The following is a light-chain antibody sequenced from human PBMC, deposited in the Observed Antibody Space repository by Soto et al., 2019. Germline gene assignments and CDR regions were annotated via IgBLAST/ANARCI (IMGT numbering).Light chain of an antibody. V-gene: IGKV1-39*01. J-gene: IGKJ1*01. CDR1: QGISNF. Sequence: IQLTQSPSSLAACLGDRVTITCRASQGISNFLAWYQQKTGKAPKLVIYAASSLQSGVPSRFSGSGYGTDFNLTISSLQTEDFATYSCQQSYNSPQTFGRGTKVDIK. CDR2: AAS. CDR3: QQSYNSPQT.